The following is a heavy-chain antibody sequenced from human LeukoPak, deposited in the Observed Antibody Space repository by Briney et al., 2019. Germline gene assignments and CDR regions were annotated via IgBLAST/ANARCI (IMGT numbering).Heavy chain of an antibody. D-gene: IGHD2-15*01. CDR3: ARAYYGSWPDDAFDI. J-gene: IGHJ3*02. CDR1: GYTFTSYY. Sequence: GASVKVSCKASGYTFTSYYMHWVRQAPGQGLEWMGIINRSGGSTSYAQKFQGRVTMTRDTSTSTVYMELSSLRSEDTAVYYCARAYYGSWPDDAFDIWGQGTMVTVSS. CDR2: INRSGGST. V-gene: IGHV1-46*03.